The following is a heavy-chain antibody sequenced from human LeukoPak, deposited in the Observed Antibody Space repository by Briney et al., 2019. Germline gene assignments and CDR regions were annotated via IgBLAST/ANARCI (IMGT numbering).Heavy chain of an antibody. CDR1: GFTFDDYA. CDR2: ISGSGGRT. V-gene: IGHV3-23*01. J-gene: IGHJ6*03. Sequence: GGSLRLSCAASGFTFDDYAMHWVRQAPGKGLEWVSSISGSGGRTDYADSVKGRFTISRDNSKNTLYLQMSSLRADDTAMYYCAKGRGHCINGVCHNYYYMDVWGKGTTVTVS. D-gene: IGHD2-8*01. CDR3: AKGRGHCINGVCHNYYYMDV.